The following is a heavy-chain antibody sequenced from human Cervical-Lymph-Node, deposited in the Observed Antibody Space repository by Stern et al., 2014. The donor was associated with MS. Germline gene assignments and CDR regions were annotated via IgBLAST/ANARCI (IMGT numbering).Heavy chain of an antibody. D-gene: IGHD2-21*02. CDR2: FDPEHGET. J-gene: IGHJ6*02. CDR3: ATHRGRVTYYYGMDV. CDR1: GYTLSEIS. Sequence: VQLVHSGAEVKQPGASVKVSCKVSGYTLSEISMHWVRQAPGNGLDWMGGFDPEHGETRYAQKFQGRVTMAEGRSTDTAYMELSSLRSEDTAVYYCATHRGRVTYYYGMDVWGQGTTVTVSS. V-gene: IGHV1-24*01.